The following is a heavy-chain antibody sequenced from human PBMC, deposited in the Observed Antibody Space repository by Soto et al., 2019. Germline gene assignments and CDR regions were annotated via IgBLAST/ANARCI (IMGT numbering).Heavy chain of an antibody. CDR2: ISAYNGNT. CDR3: ARDKEYYYGSGQLDWYYYGMDV. D-gene: IGHD3-10*01. V-gene: IGHV1-18*01. Sequence: GASVKVSCKASGYTFTSYGLSWVRQAPGQGLEWMGWISAYNGNTNYAQKLQGRVTMTTDTSTSTAYMELRSLRSDDTAVYYCARDKEYYYGSGQLDWYYYGMDVWGQGTTVTVSS. CDR1: GYTFTSYG. J-gene: IGHJ6*02.